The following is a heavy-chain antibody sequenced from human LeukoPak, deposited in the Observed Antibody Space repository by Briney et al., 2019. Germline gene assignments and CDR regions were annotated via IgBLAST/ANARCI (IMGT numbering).Heavy chain of an antibody. V-gene: IGHV3-30*01. Sequence: PGGSLRLSCTDSGFSFSSYAMHWVRQSPGKGLEWVAVTSNHGNDGFYADSAKGRFTISRDNSKKTLYLQMDRLRPEDTGVYYCTRDRGAMNDFDYWGQGTLVTVSS. J-gene: IGHJ4*02. CDR3: TRDRGAMNDFDY. CDR1: GFSFSSYA. CDR2: TSNHGNDG. D-gene: IGHD2-2*01.